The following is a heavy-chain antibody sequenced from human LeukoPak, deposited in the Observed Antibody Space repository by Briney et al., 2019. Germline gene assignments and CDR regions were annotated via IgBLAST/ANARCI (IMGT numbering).Heavy chain of an antibody. D-gene: IGHD1-14*01. CDR2: ISNSSSFI. J-gene: IGHJ4*02. Sequence: GGSLRLSCAASGFSISDYSMNWVRQAPGKGPEWVSSISNSSSFIYYADSVKGRFTISRDNAKNSLYLQMNSLRAEDTAVYYCAKDPPGKYLVYFDHWRQATLVTVSS. CDR3: AKDPPGKYLVYFDH. V-gene: IGHV3-21*01. CDR1: GFSISDYS.